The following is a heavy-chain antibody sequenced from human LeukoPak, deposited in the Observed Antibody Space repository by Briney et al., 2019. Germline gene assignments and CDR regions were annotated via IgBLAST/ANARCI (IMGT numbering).Heavy chain of an antibody. J-gene: IGHJ3*02. Sequence: PSETLSLTCTVSGGSISSSSYYWGWIRQPPGKGLEWIGSIYYSGSTYYNPSLKSRVTISVDTSKNQFSLKLSSVTAADTAVYYCASEWGPGSSSSWYGSAFDIWGQGTMVTVSS. V-gene: IGHV4-39*07. D-gene: IGHD6-13*01. CDR3: ASEWGPGSSSSWYGSAFDI. CDR2: IYYSGST. CDR1: GGSISSSSYY.